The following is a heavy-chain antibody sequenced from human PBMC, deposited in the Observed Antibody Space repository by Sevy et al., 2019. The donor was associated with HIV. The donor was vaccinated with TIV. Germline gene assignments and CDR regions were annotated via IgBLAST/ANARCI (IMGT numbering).Heavy chain of an antibody. CDR1: GFTFSSYA. CDR3: AKDEYSYGGIGY. CDR2: ISGSGGST. J-gene: IGHJ4*02. D-gene: IGHD5-18*01. Sequence: GSLRLSCAASGFTFSSYAMSWVRQAPGKGLEWVSAISGSGGSTYYADSVKGRFTISRDNSKNTLYLQMNSLRAEDTAVYYCAKDEYSYGGIGYWGQGTLVTVSS. V-gene: IGHV3-23*01.